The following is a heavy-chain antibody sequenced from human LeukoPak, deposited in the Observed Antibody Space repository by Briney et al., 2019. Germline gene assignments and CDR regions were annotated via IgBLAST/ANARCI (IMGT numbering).Heavy chain of an antibody. D-gene: IGHD3-10*01. V-gene: IGHV4-59*01. J-gene: IGHJ3*02. CDR3: ARSDGYGLVGI. CDR2: AYYSGST. CDR1: GGSISSYY. Sequence: SSETLSLTCTVSGGSISSYYWGWIRQPPGKGLEWIGSAYYSGSTNYNPSLKSRVTISVDTSKNQFSLKLSSVTAADTAVYYCARSDGYGLVGIWGQGTMVTVSS.